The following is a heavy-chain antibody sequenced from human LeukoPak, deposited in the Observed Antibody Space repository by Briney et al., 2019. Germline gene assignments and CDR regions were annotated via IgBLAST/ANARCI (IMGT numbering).Heavy chain of an antibody. V-gene: IGHV4-34*01. CDR3: ARRGHSSSWYGRYFDY. CDR1: GGSISSYY. CDR2: INHSGST. Sequence: SETLSLTCTVSGGSISSYYWSWIRQPPGKGLEWIGEINHSGSTNYNPSLKSRVTISVDTSKNQFSLKLSSVTAADTAVYYCARRGHSSSWYGRYFDYWGQGTLVTVSS. D-gene: IGHD6-13*01. J-gene: IGHJ4*02.